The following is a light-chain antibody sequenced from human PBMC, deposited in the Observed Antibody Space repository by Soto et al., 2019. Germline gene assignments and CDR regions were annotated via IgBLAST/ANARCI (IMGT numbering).Light chain of an antibody. Sequence: DIPMTQSPSTLSESVGDRVTITCRASQSISSWLAWYQQKPGKAPKLLIYDASSLESGVPSRFSGSGSGTEFTLTISSLQPDDFATYDCQQYNSYWYTFGQGTKLEIK. CDR3: QQYNSYWYT. CDR1: QSISSW. CDR2: DAS. V-gene: IGKV1-5*01. J-gene: IGKJ2*01.